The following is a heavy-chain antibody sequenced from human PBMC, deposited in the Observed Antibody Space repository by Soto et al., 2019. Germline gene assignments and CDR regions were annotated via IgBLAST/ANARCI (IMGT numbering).Heavy chain of an antibody. CDR1: GYTLTELS. V-gene: IGHV1-24*01. CDR3: ATDRIAAAGAEYGMDV. CDR2: FDPEDGET. J-gene: IGHJ6*02. D-gene: IGHD6-13*01. Sequence: ASVKVSCKVSGYTLTELSMHWVRQAPGKGLEWMGGFDPEDGETIYAQKFQGRVTMTEDTSTDTAYMELSSLRSEDTAVYYCATDRIAAAGAEYGMDVWGQGTTVTGSS.